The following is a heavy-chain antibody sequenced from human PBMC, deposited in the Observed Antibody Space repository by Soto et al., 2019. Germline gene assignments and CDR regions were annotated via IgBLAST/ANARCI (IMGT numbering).Heavy chain of an antibody. Sequence: GASVKVSCKASGYTFTSYGISWVRQARGQRLEWIGWIVVGSSNTNYAQKFQERVTITRDMSTSTAYMELSSLRSEDTAVYYCATARGDCSGGSCYPEDDAFDIWGQGTMVTVSS. J-gene: IGHJ3*02. CDR1: GYTFTSYG. CDR2: IVVGSSNT. D-gene: IGHD2-15*01. CDR3: ATARGDCSGGSCYPEDDAFDI. V-gene: IGHV1-58*02.